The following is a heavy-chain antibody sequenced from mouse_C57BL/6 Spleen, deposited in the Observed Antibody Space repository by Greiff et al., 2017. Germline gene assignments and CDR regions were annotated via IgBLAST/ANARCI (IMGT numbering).Heavy chain of an antibody. V-gene: IGHV1-26*01. CDR2: INPNNGGT. Sequence: EVQLQQSGPELVKPGASVKISCKASGYTFTDYYMNWVKQSHGKSLEWIGDINPNNGGTSYNQKFKGKATLTVDKSSSTAYMELRSLTSEDSAVYYCARPCMISRSYYAMDYWGQGTSVTVSS. J-gene: IGHJ4*01. CDR3: ARPCMISRSYYAMDY. CDR1: GYTFTDYY. D-gene: IGHD2-4*01.